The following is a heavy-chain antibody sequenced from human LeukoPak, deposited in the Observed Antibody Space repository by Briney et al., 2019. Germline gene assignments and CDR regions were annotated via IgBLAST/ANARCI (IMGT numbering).Heavy chain of an antibody. J-gene: IGHJ4*02. CDR1: GFTFRRYS. CDR2: ISSGSGYI. V-gene: IGHV3-21*06. Sequence: GGSLRLSCVASGFTFRRYSMNWVRQPPGKGLEWVSTISSGSGYIYHADSERGRFTISRNNARNSLYLQTNSLRADDTAVRDGARDLSDGMPGGFDSWGQGILVTVSS. CDR3: ARDLSDGMPGGFDS. D-gene: IGHD1-14*01.